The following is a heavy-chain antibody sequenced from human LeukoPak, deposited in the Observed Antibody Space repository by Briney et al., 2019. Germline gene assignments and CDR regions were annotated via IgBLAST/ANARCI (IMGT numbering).Heavy chain of an antibody. J-gene: IGHJ4*02. CDR3: VRHESSSWYAD. Sequence: GESLKISCQGSGYRFSSDWIGWVRQMPGRGLEWMGIFYPGDSDTRYSPSFQGQVTMSADKSISTAYLQWSSLRASDTAMYYCVRHESSSWYADWGQGTLVTVSS. CDR2: FYPGDSDT. V-gene: IGHV5-51*01. CDR1: GYRFSSDW. D-gene: IGHD6-13*01.